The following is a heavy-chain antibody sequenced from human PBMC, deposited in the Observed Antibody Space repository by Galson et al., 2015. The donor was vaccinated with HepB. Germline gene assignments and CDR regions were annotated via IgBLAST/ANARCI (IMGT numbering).Heavy chain of an antibody. CDR2: ISAYNGNT. V-gene: IGHV1-18*04. CDR1: GYTFTSYG. J-gene: IGHJ5*02. D-gene: IGHD6-13*01. CDR3: ARVYSSSWYNWFDP. Sequence: SVKVSCKASGYTFTSYGISWVRQAPGQGLEWMGWISAYNGNTNYAQKLQGRVTMTTDTSTSTAYMELRSLRSDDTAVYYCARVYSSSWYNWFDPWGQGTMVTVSS.